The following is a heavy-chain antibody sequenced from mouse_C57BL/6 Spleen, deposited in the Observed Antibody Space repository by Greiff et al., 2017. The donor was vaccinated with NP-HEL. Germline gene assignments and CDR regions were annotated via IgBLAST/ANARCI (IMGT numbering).Heavy chain of an antibody. CDR1: GFTFSSYG. Sequence: EVKLMESGGDLVKPGGSLKLSCAASGFTFSSYGMSWVRQTPDKRLEWVATISSGGSYTYYPDSVKGRFTISRDNAKNTLYLQMSSLKSEDTAMYYCARRLSSSDYFDYWGQGTTLTVSS. CDR2: ISSGGSYT. CDR3: ARRLSSSDYFDY. D-gene: IGHD1-1*01. J-gene: IGHJ2*01. V-gene: IGHV5-6*02.